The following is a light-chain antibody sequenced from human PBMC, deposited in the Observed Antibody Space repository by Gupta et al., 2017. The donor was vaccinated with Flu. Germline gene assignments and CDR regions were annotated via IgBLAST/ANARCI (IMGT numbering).Light chain of an antibody. J-gene: IGLJ2*01. CDR3: GTWDSSLRHVI. Sequence: QSVLTQPPSVSAAPGQKVAISCSGSSSNIGNNFVSWYQQFPGTAPQLLIYENNKRPSGVPGRFSGSKSGTSATLGITGFQTGDEADYYCGTWDSSLRHVIFGGGTTVTVL. CDR2: ENN. CDR1: SSNIGNNF. V-gene: IGLV1-51*02.